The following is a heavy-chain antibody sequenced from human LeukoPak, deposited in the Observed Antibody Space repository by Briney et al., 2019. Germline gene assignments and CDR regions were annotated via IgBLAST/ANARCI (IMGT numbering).Heavy chain of an antibody. CDR2: TYYRSKWYN. V-gene: IGHV6-1*01. CDR3: ARDESGMDYYDSSGFFDY. J-gene: IGHJ4*02. CDR1: GDSVSSNSAA. D-gene: IGHD3-22*01. Sequence: SQTLSLTCAISGDSVSSNSAAWNWIRQSPSRGLEWLGRTYYRSKWYNDYAVSVKSRITINPDTSKNQFSLQLNSVTPEDTAVYYCARDESGMDYYDSSGFFDYWGQGTLVTVSS.